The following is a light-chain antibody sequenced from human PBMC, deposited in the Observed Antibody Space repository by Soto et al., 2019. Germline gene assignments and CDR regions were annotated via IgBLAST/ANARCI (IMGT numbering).Light chain of an antibody. V-gene: IGKV1-9*01. J-gene: IGKJ5*01. Sequence: IQLTQSPSSLPASVGDRVTITCRASQGISTYLAWYQQKPGRAPKLLIYTASTLQSGVPSRFSGRGSGTDFTLTNSSRQPEDLATYHCNLLHSVPPIPFGQGTRLDVK. CDR2: TAS. CDR3: NLLHSVPPIP. CDR1: QGISTY.